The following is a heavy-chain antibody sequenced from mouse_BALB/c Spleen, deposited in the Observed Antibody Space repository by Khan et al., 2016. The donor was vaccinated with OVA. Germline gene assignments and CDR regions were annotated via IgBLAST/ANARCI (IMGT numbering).Heavy chain of an antibody. J-gene: IGHJ4*01. CDR2: IDPSNGNT. CDR1: GFNIKDTY. CDR3: ALSADCSDVYYGYPMDY. Sequence: VQLKESGAELVKPGASVKLSCTAAGFNIKDTYMYWVKQRPEQGLEWIGRIDPSNGNTKYDPNFQGKATITADTSSNTAYLQLSSLTSEDTAFYDCALSADCSDVYYGYPMDYWGQGTSVTVSS. D-gene: IGHD1-1*01. V-gene: IGHV14-3*02.